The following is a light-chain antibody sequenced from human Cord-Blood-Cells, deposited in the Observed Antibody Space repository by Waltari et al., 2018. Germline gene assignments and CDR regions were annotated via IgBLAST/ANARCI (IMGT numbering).Light chain of an antibody. Sequence: QSALTQPPSASGSPGQSVTISCTGTSSDVGGYNYVSCYQQHPGKAPKRMLYEVSKRPSGVPDRFSGSKSGNTASLTVSGLQAEDEAEYYCSSYAGSNNLVFGGGTKLTVL. J-gene: IGLJ2*01. V-gene: IGLV2-8*01. CDR2: EVS. CDR1: SSDVGGYNY. CDR3: SSYAGSNNLV.